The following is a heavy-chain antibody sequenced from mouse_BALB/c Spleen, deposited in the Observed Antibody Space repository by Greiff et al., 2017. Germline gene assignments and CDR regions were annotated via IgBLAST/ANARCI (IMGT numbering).Heavy chain of an antibody. CDR1: GYTFTEYI. CDR3: ARHEVRVYGNYAWFAY. D-gene: IGHD2-1*01. CDR2: FYPGSGSI. V-gene: IGHV1-62-2*01. Sequence: VQLQQSGAGLVKPGASVKLSCKASGYTFTEYIIHWVKQRSGQGLEWIGWFYPGSGSIKYNEKFKDKATLTADKSSSTVYMELSRLTSEDSAVYFCARHEVRVYGNYAWFAYWGQGTLVTVSA. J-gene: IGHJ3*01.